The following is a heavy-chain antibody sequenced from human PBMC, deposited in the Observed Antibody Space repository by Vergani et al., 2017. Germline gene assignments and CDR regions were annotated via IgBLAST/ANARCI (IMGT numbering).Heavy chain of an antibody. CDR3: AGDRDYSGYDSYYCYYGMDV. Sequence: QVQLVQSGAEVKKPGSSVKVSCKASGGTFSSYAISWVRQAPGQGLEWMGVIIPIFGTANYAQKFQGRVTITADESTSTAYMELSSLRSEDTAVYYCAGDRDYSGYDSYYCYYGMDVWGRGTTVTVSS. D-gene: IGHD5-12*01. CDR1: GGTFSSYA. V-gene: IGHV1-69*01. CDR2: IIPIFGTA. J-gene: IGHJ6*02.